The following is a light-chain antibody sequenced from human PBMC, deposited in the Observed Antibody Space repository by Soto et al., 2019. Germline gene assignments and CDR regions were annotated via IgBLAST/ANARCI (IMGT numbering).Light chain of an antibody. CDR2: HAS. J-gene: IGKJ1*01. V-gene: IGKV3-20*01. Sequence: ENVLTQSPGTLSLSPGERATLSCRASQSVSRNFLAWYQQKPGQAPRLLIYHASNRATGIPDRFSGSGSGTDFTLTISRLEPEDFATYYCQQYNSYSVTFGQGTKVEIK. CDR3: QQYNSYSVT. CDR1: QSVSRNF.